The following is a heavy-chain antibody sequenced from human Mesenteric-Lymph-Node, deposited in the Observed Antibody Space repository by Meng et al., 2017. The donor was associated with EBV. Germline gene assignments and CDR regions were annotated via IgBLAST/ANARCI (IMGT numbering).Heavy chain of an antibody. CDR2: ISGSGGNT. CDR1: GFTFSSYA. Sequence: EVQLLESGGGLVQPXGSGRLACAASGFTFSSYALGWVRQAPGKGVEWVSVISGSGGNTYYADSVKGRFTISRDNSKNAVSLQMNSLRPEDTAIYYCASVVGATGAFDYWGQGTLVTVSS. CDR3: ASVVGATGAFDY. V-gene: IGHV3-23*01. J-gene: IGHJ4*02. D-gene: IGHD1-26*01.